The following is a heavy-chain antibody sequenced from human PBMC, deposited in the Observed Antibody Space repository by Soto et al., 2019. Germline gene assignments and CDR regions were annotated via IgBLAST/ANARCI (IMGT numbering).Heavy chain of an antibody. J-gene: IGHJ4*02. CDR1: GYTFTSYA. CDR2: INAGNGNT. CDR3: ARVDTLTTYYYDSSGYYAARPTDY. Sequence: ASVKVSCKASGYTFTSYAMHWVRQAPGQRLEWMGWINAGNGNTKYSQKFQGRVTITRDTSASTAYMELSSLRSEDTAVYYCARVDTLTTYYYDSSGYYAARPTDYWGQGPLVTVSS. D-gene: IGHD3-22*01. V-gene: IGHV1-3*01.